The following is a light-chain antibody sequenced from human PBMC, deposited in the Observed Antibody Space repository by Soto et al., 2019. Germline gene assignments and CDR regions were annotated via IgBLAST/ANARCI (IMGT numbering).Light chain of an antibody. CDR2: WAS. CDR1: QSVLFSSNSKNY. J-gene: IGKJ4*01. Sequence: DIVMTQSPDSLAVSLGERATINCKSSQSVLFSSNSKNYLAWYQQKPGQPPKLLIYWASTRESGVPDRFSGSGTGTDFTLTISSLQAEDVAVYYCQQYYSIPFTFGGGTKVDIK. V-gene: IGKV4-1*01. CDR3: QQYYSIPFT.